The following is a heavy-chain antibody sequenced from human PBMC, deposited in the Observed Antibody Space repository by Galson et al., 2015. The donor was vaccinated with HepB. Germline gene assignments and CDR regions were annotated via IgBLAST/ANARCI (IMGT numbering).Heavy chain of an antibody. Sequence: PALVKPTQTLTLTCTVSGFSLSNARMGVSWIRQPPGKALEWLAHIFSNDEKSYSTSLKSRLTISKDTSKSQVVLTMTNMDPVDTATYYCARITRYCSSTSCQGGYFQHWGQGTLVTVSS. CDR3: ARITRYCSSTSCQGGYFQH. D-gene: IGHD2-2*01. V-gene: IGHV2-26*01. CDR1: GFSLSNARMG. CDR2: IFSNDEK. J-gene: IGHJ1*01.